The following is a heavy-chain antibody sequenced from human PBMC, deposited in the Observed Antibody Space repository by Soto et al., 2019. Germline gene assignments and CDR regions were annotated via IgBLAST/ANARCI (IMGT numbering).Heavy chain of an antibody. V-gene: IGHV3-23*01. CDR2: ISGSGGYT. CDR3: AKDPHSKWGSSGWYFVY. D-gene: IGHD6-19*01. J-gene: IGHJ4*02. CDR1: GFTFSSYA. Sequence: GGSLRLCCEASGFTFSSYAMSWVRQAPGKGLEWVSTISGSGGYTYYADSVKGRFTISRDNSKNTVFIQMNSLRAEDMAVYYCAKDPHSKWGSSGWYFVYWGQGTLVTVSS.